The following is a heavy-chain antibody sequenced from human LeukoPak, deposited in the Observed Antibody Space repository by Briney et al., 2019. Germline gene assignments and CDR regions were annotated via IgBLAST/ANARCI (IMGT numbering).Heavy chain of an antibody. V-gene: IGHV1-18*01. CDR2: ISAYNGNT. Sequence: GASVKVSCKASGYTFTSYGIIWVRQAPGQGLEWMGWISAYNGNTNYAQKLQGRVTMTTDTSTSTAYMELRSLRSDDTAVYYCARIWFGELTYGMDVWSQGTTVTVSS. D-gene: IGHD3-10*01. CDR3: ARIWFGELTYGMDV. J-gene: IGHJ6*02. CDR1: GYTFTSYG.